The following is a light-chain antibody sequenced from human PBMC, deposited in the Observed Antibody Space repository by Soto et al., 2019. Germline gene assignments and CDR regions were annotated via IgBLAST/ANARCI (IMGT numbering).Light chain of an antibody. CDR2: HVS. V-gene: IGLV2-14*03. Sequence: QSALTQPVSVSGSPGQSITISCTGSSSDVGGYNYVSWYQHHPGKAPKLMIYHVSNRPSGVSNRFSGSKSGNTASLTISGLQAEDEADYYCSSYTSSSTVVFGGGTKLTVL. J-gene: IGLJ2*01. CDR3: SSYTSSSTVV. CDR1: SSDVGGYNY.